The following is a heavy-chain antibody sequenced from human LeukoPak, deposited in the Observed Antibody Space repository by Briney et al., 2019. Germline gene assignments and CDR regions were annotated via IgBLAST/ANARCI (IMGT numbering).Heavy chain of an antibody. CDR1: GYTFTSYG. CDR2: ISAYNGNT. D-gene: IGHD5-18*01. V-gene: IGHV1-18*01. Sequence: ASVKVSCKASGYTFTSYGISWVRQAPGQGLEWMGWISAYNGNTNYAQNLQGRVTMTTDTSTGTAYMELKSLRSDDTAVYYCAREQPSYEYAFDIWGQGTMVTVSS. J-gene: IGHJ3*02. CDR3: AREQPSYEYAFDI.